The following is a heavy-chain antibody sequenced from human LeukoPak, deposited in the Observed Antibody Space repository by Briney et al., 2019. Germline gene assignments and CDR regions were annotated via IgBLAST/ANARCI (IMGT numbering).Heavy chain of an antibody. CDR1: GFTFSSYS. CDR3: AKDYYDSSGWVYYMDV. CDR2: ISGSGGST. Sequence: GGSLRLSCAASGFTFSSYSMNWVRQAPGKGLEGVSAISGSGGSTYYADSVKGRFTIPRDNSKNTLYLQMNSLRAEDTAVYYCAKDYYDSSGWVYYMDVWGKGTTVTISS. J-gene: IGHJ6*03. V-gene: IGHV3-23*01. D-gene: IGHD3-22*01.